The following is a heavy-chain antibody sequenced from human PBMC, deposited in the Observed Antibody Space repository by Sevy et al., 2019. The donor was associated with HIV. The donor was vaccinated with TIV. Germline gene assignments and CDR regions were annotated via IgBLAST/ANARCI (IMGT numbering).Heavy chain of an antibody. CDR1: GFTFSSYA. V-gene: IGHV3-23*01. CDR3: AKVTRLGYCSSTSCSGDYYYYYGMDV. Sequence: GGSLRLSCAASGFTFSSYAMSWVRQAPGKGLEWVSAISGSGGSTYYADSVKGRFTISRENSKNTLYLQMNSLRAEDTAVYYCAKVTRLGYCSSTSCSGDYYYYYGMDVWGQGTTVTVSS. J-gene: IGHJ6*02. CDR2: ISGSGGST. D-gene: IGHD2-2*01.